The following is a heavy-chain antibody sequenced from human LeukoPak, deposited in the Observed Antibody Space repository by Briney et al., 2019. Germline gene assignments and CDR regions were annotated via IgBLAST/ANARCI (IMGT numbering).Heavy chain of an antibody. V-gene: IGHV3-21*01. CDR1: GFTFSSYS. D-gene: IGHD1-26*01. CDR2: ITSSGGFI. J-gene: IGHJ4*02. CDR3: ARDLIMGATNY. Sequence: GGSLRLSCAASGFTFSSYSMNWVRQGPGKGLEWVSSITSSGGFIYYADSVKGRFTISRDNAKNSLYLQMNSLRAEDTAVYYCARDLIMGATNYWGQGTLVTVSS.